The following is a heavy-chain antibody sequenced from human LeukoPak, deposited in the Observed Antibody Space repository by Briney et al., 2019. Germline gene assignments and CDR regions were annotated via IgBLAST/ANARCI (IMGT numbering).Heavy chain of an antibody. Sequence: ASVKVSCKASGGTFSSYAISWVRQAPGQGLEWMGGIIPIFGTANYAQKFQGRVTITADESTSTAYMELSSLRSEDTAVYYCARPDKYCSGGSCYIPDYYYYGMDVWGQGTTVTVSS. V-gene: IGHV1-69*13. J-gene: IGHJ6*02. CDR2: IIPIFGTA. CDR1: GGTFSSYA. D-gene: IGHD2-15*01. CDR3: ARPDKYCSGGSCYIPDYYYYGMDV.